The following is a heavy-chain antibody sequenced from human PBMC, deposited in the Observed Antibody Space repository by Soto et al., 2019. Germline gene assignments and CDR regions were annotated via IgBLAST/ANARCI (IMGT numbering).Heavy chain of an antibody. V-gene: IGHV2-5*01. CDR2: IYWNDDK. CDR3: AHTLKLRIAARPETWFDP. CDR1: GFSLSTSGVG. J-gene: IGHJ5*02. Sequence: QITLKESGPTLVKPTQPLTLTCTFSGFSLSTSGVGVGWIRQPPGKALEWLALIYWNDDKRYSPSLKSRLTITKDTSKNQVVLTMTNMDPVDTATYYCAHTLKLRIAARPETWFDPWGQGTLVTVSS. D-gene: IGHD6-6*01.